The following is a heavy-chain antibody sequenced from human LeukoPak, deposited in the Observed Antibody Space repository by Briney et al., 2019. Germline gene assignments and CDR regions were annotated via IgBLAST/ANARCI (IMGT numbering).Heavy chain of an antibody. D-gene: IGHD4-11*01. V-gene: IGHV4-59*08. CDR1: GGSISSYY. CDR3: ARRSNYAQFDY. Sequence: SETLSLTCTVSGGSISSYYWSWIRQPPGKGLEWIGYIYYSGSTNYNPSLKSRVTISVDTSKNQFSLKLSSVTAADTAVYYCARRSNYAQFDYWGQGTLVTVSS. J-gene: IGHJ4*02. CDR2: IYYSGST.